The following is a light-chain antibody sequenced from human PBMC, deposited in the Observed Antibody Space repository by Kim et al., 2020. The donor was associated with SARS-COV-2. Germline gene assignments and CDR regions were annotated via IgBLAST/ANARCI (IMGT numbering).Light chain of an antibody. J-gene: IGLJ3*02. CDR2: EVS. CDR3: CSSPWV. CDR1: SSDVGSYNL. V-gene: IGLV2-23*02. Sequence: QSALTQPASVSGSPGQSITISCTGTSSDVGSYNLVSWYQQHPGKAPKLMIYEVSERPSGVSNRFSGSKSGNTASLTISGLQPEDEADYYCCSSPWVFGGGTKVTVL.